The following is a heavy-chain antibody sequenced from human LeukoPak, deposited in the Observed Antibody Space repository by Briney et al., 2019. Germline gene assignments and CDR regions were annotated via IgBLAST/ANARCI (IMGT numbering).Heavy chain of an antibody. Sequence: PSQTLSLTCAVSGGSISSGGYSWSWIRQPPGKGLEWIGYIYHSGSTYYNPSLKSRVTISVDRSKNQFSLKLSSVTAADTAVYYCARVLSGWYGPGAFDIWGQGTMVTVSS. CDR2: IYHSGST. J-gene: IGHJ3*02. V-gene: IGHV4-30-2*01. D-gene: IGHD6-19*01. CDR1: GGSISSGGYS. CDR3: ARVLSGWYGPGAFDI.